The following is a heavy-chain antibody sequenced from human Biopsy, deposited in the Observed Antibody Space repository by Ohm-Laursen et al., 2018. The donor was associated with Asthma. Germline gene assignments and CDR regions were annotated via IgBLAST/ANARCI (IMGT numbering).Heavy chain of an antibody. J-gene: IGHJ6*02. CDR1: RFTYE. CDR2: ISYDGCSI. Sequence: RSLRLSCSASRFTYEMHCVRQAPGKGLEWVAVISYDGCSIYYADSVKGRFTISRDNSKNMLYLQMNRLRAEETAVYYLARDLGTTRMDVWGQGTTVTVSS. CDR3: ARDLGTTRMDV. V-gene: IGHV3-30-3*01. D-gene: IGHD1-1*01.